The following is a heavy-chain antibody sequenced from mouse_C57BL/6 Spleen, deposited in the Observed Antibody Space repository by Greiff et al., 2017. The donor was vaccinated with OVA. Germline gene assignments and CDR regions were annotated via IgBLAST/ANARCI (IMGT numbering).Heavy chain of an antibody. J-gene: IGHJ1*03. CDR1: GSTFTAYE. Sequence: VQLQQSGAELVRPGASVTLSCKASGSTFTAYEMHWVKQTPVHGLEWIGAIDPATGGTAYNQKFKGKAILTADKSSSTAYMERRSRTSEDSAVYYCTRERDYDDGWYFDVWGTGTTVTVSS. V-gene: IGHV1-15*01. CDR3: TRERDYDDGWYFDV. D-gene: IGHD2-4*01. CDR2: IDPATGGT.